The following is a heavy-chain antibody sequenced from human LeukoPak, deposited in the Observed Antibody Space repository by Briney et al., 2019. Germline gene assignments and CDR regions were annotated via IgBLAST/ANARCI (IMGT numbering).Heavy chain of an antibody. Sequence: GGSLRLSCAASGFTFSTYAMSWVRQGPGKGLEWVSTISGSGANTYYADSVRGRFTISRDNSKNTLYLHMNSLRAEDTAVYYRAKERAGYTNPYYFDYWGQGTLVTVSS. D-gene: IGHD3-16*02. CDR1: GFTFSTYA. CDR2: ISGSGANT. CDR3: AKERAGYTNPYYFDY. V-gene: IGHV3-23*01. J-gene: IGHJ4*02.